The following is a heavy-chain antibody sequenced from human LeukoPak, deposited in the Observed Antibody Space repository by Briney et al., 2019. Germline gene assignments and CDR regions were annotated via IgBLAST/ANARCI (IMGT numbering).Heavy chain of an antibody. CDR3: VMTAGPPTDH. V-gene: IGHV3-11*04. CDR1: GFTFNDYY. J-gene: IGHJ4*01. CDR2: ISAGGYPI. Sequence: PGGSPRLSCTGSGFTFNDYYMSWVRQAPGKGLEWLSFISAGGYPIYYADSVRGRFTISRDTAKNSLYLQMNSLRVEDTAVYYCVMTAGPPTDHWGQGALVTVSS.